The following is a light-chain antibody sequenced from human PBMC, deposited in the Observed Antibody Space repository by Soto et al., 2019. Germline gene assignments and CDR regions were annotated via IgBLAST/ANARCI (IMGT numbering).Light chain of an antibody. Sequence: DVQMTQSPSTLSASVGDRVTITYRASQSISSWLAWYQQKPGKAPKLLIYKASSLESGVPSRFSGSGSGTEFTLTISSLQPDDFATYYCQQYSSYPWTFGQGTKVEIK. J-gene: IGKJ1*01. CDR3: QQYSSYPWT. V-gene: IGKV1-5*03. CDR2: KAS. CDR1: QSISSW.